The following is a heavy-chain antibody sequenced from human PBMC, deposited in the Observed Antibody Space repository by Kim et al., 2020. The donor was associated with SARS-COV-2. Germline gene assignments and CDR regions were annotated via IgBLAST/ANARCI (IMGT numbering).Heavy chain of an antibody. CDR1: GFTFSSYA. Sequence: GGSLRLSCAASGFTFSSYAMSWVRQAPGKGLEWVSAISGSGGSTYYADSVKGRFTISRDNSKKTLYLQMNSLRAEDTAVYYCAKLAARGDPRGFFHGMDVWGQGTTVTVSS. CDR2: ISGSGGST. J-gene: IGHJ6*02. CDR3: AKLAARGDPRGFFHGMDV. V-gene: IGHV3-23*01. D-gene: IGHD5-12*01.